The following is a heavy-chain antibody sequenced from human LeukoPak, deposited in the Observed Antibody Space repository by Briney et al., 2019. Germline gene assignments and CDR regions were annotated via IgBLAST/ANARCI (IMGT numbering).Heavy chain of an antibody. V-gene: IGHV4-59*01. CDR2: IYYSGST. J-gene: IGHJ4*02. D-gene: IGHD1-26*01. Sequence: SETLSLTCTVSGGSISSYYWNWIRQPPGKGLEWIGYIYYSGSTNYNPSLKSRVTISVDTSKNQFSLKLTSVTAADTAVYYCARFSGNYYYFDYWDQGTLVTVSS. CDR3: ARFSGNYYYFDY. CDR1: GGSISSYY.